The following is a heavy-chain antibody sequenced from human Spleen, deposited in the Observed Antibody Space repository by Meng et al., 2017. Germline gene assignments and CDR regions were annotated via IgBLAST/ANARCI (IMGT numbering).Heavy chain of an antibody. CDR2: INHSGST. J-gene: IGHJ4*02. V-gene: IGHV4-34*01. Sequence: QGQLQRWGAGLLKPSETLSLTCAVSGGSFSDYYWSWIRQPPGKGLEWIGEINHSGSTNYNPSLESRATISVDTSQNNLSLKLSSVTAADSAVYYCARGPTTMAHDFDYWGQGTLVTVSS. CDR3: ARGPTTMAHDFDY. D-gene: IGHD4-11*01. CDR1: GGSFSDYY.